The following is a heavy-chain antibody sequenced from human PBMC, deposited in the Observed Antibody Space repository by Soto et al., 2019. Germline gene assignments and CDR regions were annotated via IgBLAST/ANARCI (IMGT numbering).Heavy chain of an antibody. J-gene: IGHJ3*02. V-gene: IGHV3-23*01. CDR3: ARDQDSDAFDI. Sequence: GGSLRLSCAASRFTLSTYSMSWVRLTSGGGLEWVSSISYSDGAAYYADSVKGRFTVSRDNSKNTLYLQMNSLRAEDTAVYYCARDQDSDAFDISGQGTMVTVSS. D-gene: IGHD2-15*01. CDR1: RFTLSTYS. CDR2: ISYSDGAA.